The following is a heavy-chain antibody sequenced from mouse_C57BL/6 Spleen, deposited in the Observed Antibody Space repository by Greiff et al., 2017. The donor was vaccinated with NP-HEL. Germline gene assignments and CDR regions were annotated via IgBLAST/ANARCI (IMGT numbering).Heavy chain of an antibody. CDR1: GYTFTSYW. D-gene: IGHD4-1*02. CDR2: IDPSDSYT. CDR3: ARIQLGLDY. V-gene: IGHV1-69*01. J-gene: IGHJ2*01. Sequence: QVQLQQSGAELVMPGASVKLSCKASGYTFTSYWMHWVKQRPGQGLEWIGEIDPSDSYTNYNQKFKGKSTLTVDKSSSTAYMQLSSLTSEDSAVYYCARIQLGLDYWGQGTTLTVSS.